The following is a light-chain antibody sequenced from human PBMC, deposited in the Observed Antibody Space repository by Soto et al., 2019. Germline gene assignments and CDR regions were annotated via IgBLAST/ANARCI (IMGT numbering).Light chain of an antibody. CDR3: QQYGSSPLT. Sequence: EIVLTQSPGTPSLSPGERATLSCRASQSVSSSYLGWYQQKPGQAPRLLIYGASNRATGIPDRFSGSGSGTEFTLTISRLEPEDFAVYSCQQYGSSPLTFGGGTKVDIK. J-gene: IGKJ4*01. CDR1: QSVSSSY. V-gene: IGKV3-20*01. CDR2: GAS.